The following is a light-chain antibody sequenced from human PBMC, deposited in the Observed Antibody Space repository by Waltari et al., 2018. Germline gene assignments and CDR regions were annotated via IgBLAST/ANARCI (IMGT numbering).Light chain of an antibody. V-gene: IGLV1-40*01. CDR2: GTS. J-gene: IGLJ1*01. CDR3: QSYDSSLSGYV. Sequence: QSVLTQPPSVSGAPGQRVTISCTGSSSNIPAGYHVHWYQQLPGTARKLLIYGTSNRPSGVPDRFSGSKSGTSASLAITGLQAEDEADYYCQSYDSSLSGYVFGTGTKVTVL. CDR1: SSNIPAGYH.